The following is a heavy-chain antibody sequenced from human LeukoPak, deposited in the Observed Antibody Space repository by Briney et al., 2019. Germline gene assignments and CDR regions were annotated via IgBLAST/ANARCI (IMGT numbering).Heavy chain of an antibody. D-gene: IGHD4-23*01. CDR1: GYIFTDYY. CDR3: AREAVDSNSFDY. J-gene: IGHJ4*02. CDR2: INPKSGGT. Sequence: ASVKVSCKASGYIFTDYYVHWARQAPGQGLEWMGWINPKSGGTIYAQKLQGGVTMTRDTSITTAYMELSRLTSDDTAIYYCAREAVDSNSFDYWGQETLVTVSS. V-gene: IGHV1-2*02.